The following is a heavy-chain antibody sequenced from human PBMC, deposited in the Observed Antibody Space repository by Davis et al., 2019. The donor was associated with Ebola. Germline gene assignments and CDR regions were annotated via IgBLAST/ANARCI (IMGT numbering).Heavy chain of an antibody. CDR3: AKFRSDDAFDV. Sequence: SGPTLVKPTETLTLTCSLSGFSITTTGVGVGWIRQSPGKAPEWLVFIYWDDDKRYSPSLRSRLTITKDTSKNQVFLTVTNMDHVDTATYYCAKFRSDDAFDVWGPGTMVTVSS. V-gene: IGHV2-5*02. CDR2: IYWDDDK. CDR1: GFSITTTGVG. J-gene: IGHJ3*01.